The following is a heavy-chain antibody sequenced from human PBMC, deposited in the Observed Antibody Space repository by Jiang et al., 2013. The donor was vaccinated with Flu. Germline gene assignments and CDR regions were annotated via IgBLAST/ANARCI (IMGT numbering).Heavy chain of an antibody. CDR1: GGSISSSSYY. Sequence: KPSETLSLTCTVSGGSISSSSYYWGWIRQPPGKGLEWIGSIYYSGSTYYNPSLKSRVTISVDTSKNQFSLKLSSVTTADTAVYYCARHSSDLAAAYDAFDIWGQGTMVTVSS. J-gene: IGHJ3*02. V-gene: IGHV4-39*01. CDR3: ARHSSDLAAAYDAFDI. D-gene: IGHD6-13*01. CDR2: IYYSGST.